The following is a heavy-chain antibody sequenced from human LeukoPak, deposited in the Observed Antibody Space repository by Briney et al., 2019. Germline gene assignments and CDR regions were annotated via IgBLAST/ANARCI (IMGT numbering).Heavy chain of an antibody. CDR1: GGSIISYS. Sequence: SETLSLTGTVSGGSIISYSWSWIRQPPGRGLEGIGYIYYSGCTNYNPSLKSRVSISVDTSKNQFSTKWSSVTAADTAVTHCARQGVLDIVVVPAAMDVWGKGTTVTVSS. CDR2: IYYSGCT. V-gene: IGHV4-59*01. D-gene: IGHD2-2*01. J-gene: IGHJ6*04. CDR3: ARQGVLDIVVVPAAMDV.